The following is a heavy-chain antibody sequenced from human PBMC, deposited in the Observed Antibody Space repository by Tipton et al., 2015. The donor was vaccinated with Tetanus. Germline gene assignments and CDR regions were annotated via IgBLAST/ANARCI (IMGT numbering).Heavy chain of an antibody. D-gene: IGHD2-21*02. CDR3: AKAAVFRSDPPRLYYFDS. CDR2: SRMPTFT. V-gene: IGHV3-33*04. Sequence: SLRLSCAASGFTFDEYAIQHPRPAPRSPSPRDKMLSRMPTFTWNADSVKGRFTISRDNSENTVSLQMNSLRAEDTAFYYCAKAAVFRSDPPRLYYFDSWGQGPLVTVS. CDR1: GFTFDEYA. J-gene: IGHJ4*02.